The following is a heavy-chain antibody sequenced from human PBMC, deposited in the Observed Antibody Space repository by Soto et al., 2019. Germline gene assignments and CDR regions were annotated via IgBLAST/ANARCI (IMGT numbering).Heavy chain of an antibody. V-gene: IGHV1-24*01. CDR2: FNPEDGET. CDR3: ATLGYPGGY. CDR1: ELS. Sequence: ELSMHWVRQAPGKGLEWMGGFNPEDGETIYAQKFQGRVTMTEDTSTDTAYMELSSLRSEDTAVYYCATLGYPGGYWGQGTMVTVSS. D-gene: IGHD3-16*02. J-gene: IGHJ4*02.